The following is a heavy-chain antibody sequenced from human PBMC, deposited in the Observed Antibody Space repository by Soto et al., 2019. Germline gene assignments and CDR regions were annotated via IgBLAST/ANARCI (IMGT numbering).Heavy chain of an antibody. V-gene: IGHV3-11*01. Sequence: GGSLRLSCAASGFTFSDYYMSWIRQAPGKGLEWVSYISSRSSTIFYADSVKGRFTISRDNVKNSLYLQMNSLRAEDTAVYYCASGTSGAFFVNRGQGILVTVSS. J-gene: IGHJ4*02. CDR1: GFTFSDYY. CDR3: ASGTSGAFFVN. D-gene: IGHD2-15*01. CDR2: ISSRSSTI.